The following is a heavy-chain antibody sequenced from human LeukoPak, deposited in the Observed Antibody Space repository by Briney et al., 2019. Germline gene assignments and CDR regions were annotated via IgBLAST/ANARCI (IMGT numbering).Heavy chain of an antibody. CDR3: ARGWRGNFDY. Sequence: SETLSLTCTVSGGSISSYYWSWIRQPPGKGLEWIGYIYYSGSTNYNPSLKSRVTISVDTSKNQFSLKLSSVTAADTAVYYYARGWRGNFDYWGQGTLVTVSS. CDR2: IYYSGST. J-gene: IGHJ4*02. CDR1: GGSISSYY. D-gene: IGHD3-3*01. V-gene: IGHV4-59*01.